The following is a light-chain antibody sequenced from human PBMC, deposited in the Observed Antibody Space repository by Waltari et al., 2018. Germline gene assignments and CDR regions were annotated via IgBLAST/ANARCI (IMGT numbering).Light chain of an antibody. Sequence: DIQMTQSPSSLSASVGDRVTITCRASQSISSYLNWYQQKPGKAPKPLICAASSLQSGVPSRFSGSGSGTDFTLTISSLQPEDFATYYCQQSYITPLTFGGGTKVEIK. CDR1: QSISSY. V-gene: IGKV1-39*01. CDR3: QQSYITPLT. CDR2: AAS. J-gene: IGKJ4*01.